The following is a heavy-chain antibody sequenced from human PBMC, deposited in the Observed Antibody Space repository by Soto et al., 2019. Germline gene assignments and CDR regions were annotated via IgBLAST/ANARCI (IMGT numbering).Heavy chain of an antibody. J-gene: IGHJ4*02. V-gene: IGHV4-39*01. D-gene: IGHD3-22*01. CDR1: GGSISRGNYY. CDR2: IYYSGST. CDR3: ARLGYDSSGYYYATFDY. Sequence: QVQLQESGPGLVKPSETLSLTCTVSGGSISRGNYYWGWIRQSPGKGLEWIGSIYYSGSTDYNPSLMSRVTISVDTSKNQFSLKLNSVTAADTAVYFCARLGYDSSGYYYATFDYWGQGTLVTVSS.